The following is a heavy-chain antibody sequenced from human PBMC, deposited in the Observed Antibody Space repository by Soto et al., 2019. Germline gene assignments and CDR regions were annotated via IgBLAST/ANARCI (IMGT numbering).Heavy chain of an antibody. V-gene: IGHV4-59*08. CDR2: IYHSGIT. J-gene: IGHJ4*02. CDR1: GGSISSYY. CDR3: AGRYCTGGSCYRP. Sequence: SETLSLTCTVSGGSISSYYWSWIRQPPGKGLEWIGYIYHSGITNYNPSLKSRVTISVDTSKNQFSLKLTSVTAADTAVYYCAGRYCTGGSCYRPWGQGTLVTVSS. D-gene: IGHD2-15*01.